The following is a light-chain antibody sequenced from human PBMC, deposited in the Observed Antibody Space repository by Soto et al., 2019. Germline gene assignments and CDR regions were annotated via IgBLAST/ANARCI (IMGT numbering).Light chain of an antibody. CDR2: GAS. Sequence: EIVLTQSPGTLSLSPGERATLFCRVSQIVSSSYLAWYQQKPGQAPRLLIYGASSRATGIPDRFSVSGSGTHFTLIRSILEREDFAVYYWLYHSSSPPSGTFGQGTTVEIK. CDR3: LYHSSSPPSGT. V-gene: IGKV3-20*01. J-gene: IGKJ1*01. CDR1: QIVSSSY.